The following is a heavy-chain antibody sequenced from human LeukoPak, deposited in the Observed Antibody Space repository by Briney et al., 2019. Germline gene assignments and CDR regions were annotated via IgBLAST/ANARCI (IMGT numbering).Heavy chain of an antibody. J-gene: IGHJ5*02. Sequence: ASVKVSCKASGYTFTSYYMHWVRQAPGQGLEWMGLINPSGGSTSYAQKFQGRVTMTRDTSTSTVYMELSSLRSEDTAVYYCARDLSSHLSYSSSPENWFDPWGQGTLVTVSS. CDR2: INPSGGST. V-gene: IGHV1-46*01. D-gene: IGHD6-13*01. CDR3: ARDLSSHLSYSSSPENWFDP. CDR1: GYTFTSYY.